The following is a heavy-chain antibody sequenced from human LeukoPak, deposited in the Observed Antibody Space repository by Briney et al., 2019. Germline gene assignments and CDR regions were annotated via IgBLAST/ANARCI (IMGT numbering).Heavy chain of an antibody. J-gene: IGHJ4*02. CDR3: VRRTSGSYSDY. D-gene: IGHD1-26*01. V-gene: IGHV3-30*03. CDR1: GFTFSSYG. Sequence: GGSLRLSCAASGFTFSSYGMHWVRQAPGKGLEWVAIISYDGSNKYYADSVKGRFTISRDNSKNTLYLQMNSLRAEDTAVYYCVRRTSGSYSDYWGQGTLVTVSS. CDR2: ISYDGSNK.